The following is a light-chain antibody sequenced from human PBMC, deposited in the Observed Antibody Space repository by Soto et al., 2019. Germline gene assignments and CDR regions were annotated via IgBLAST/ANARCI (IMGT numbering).Light chain of an antibody. V-gene: IGKV3-15*01. CDR2: GAS. Sequence: EIVMTQSPATLPVSPGERATLSCRASQSISSNLAWYQQKPGQAPRLLIYGASTRATGIPARFSGSGSVTEFTLTISSLQTEDIAVYYCQQYNKWPLTFGQGAKVEIK. CDR1: QSISSN. J-gene: IGKJ1*01. CDR3: QQYNKWPLT.